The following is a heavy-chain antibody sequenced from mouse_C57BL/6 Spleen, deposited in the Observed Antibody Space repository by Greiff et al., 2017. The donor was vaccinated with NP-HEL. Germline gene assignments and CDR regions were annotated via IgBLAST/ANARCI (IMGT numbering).Heavy chain of an antibody. J-gene: IGHJ3*01. CDR3: ARSAYDYVWFAY. CDR2: IYPGDGDT. Sequence: VQLVESGAELVKPGASVKISCKASGYAFSSYWMNWVKQRPGKGLEWIGQIYPGDGDTNYNGKFKGKATLTADKSSSTAYMQLRSLTSEDSAVYFCARSAYDYVWFAYWGQGTLVTVSA. D-gene: IGHD2-4*01. V-gene: IGHV1-80*01. CDR1: GYAFSSYW.